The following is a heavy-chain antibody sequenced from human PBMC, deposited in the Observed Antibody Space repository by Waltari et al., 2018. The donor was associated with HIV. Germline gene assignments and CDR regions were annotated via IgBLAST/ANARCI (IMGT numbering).Heavy chain of an antibody. D-gene: IGHD6-13*01. CDR3: ARKYSSSWGAPFDY. V-gene: IGHV3-33*01. Sequence: RSLRLSCATSGFTLSSYGMHWVRQAPGKGLEWVTVIWYDGSKKYYADSVKGRFTISRDNSKNTLYLQMNSLRIEDTAVYYCARKYSSSWGAPFDYWGQGTLVTVSS. CDR2: IWYDGSKK. J-gene: IGHJ4*02. CDR1: GFTLSSYG.